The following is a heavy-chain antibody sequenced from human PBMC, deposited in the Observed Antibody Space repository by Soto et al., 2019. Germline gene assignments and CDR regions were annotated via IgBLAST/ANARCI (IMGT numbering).Heavy chain of an antibody. D-gene: IGHD4-17*01. CDR3: ARDYGDYGVAFDI. J-gene: IGHJ3*02. Sequence: QVQLVESGGGVVQPGRSLRLSCAASGFTFSSYGMHWVRQAPGKGLEWVAVIWYDGSNKYYADSVKGRFTISRDNSKNTLYLQMNSLRAEDTAVYYCARDYGDYGVAFDIWGQGTMVTVSS. V-gene: IGHV3-33*01. CDR1: GFTFSSYG. CDR2: IWYDGSNK.